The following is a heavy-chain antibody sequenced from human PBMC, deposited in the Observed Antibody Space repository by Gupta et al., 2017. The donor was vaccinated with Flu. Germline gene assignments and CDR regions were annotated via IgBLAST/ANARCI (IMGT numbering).Heavy chain of an antibody. Sequence: QAQLVESGGGVVQPGRSLRLSCAASGFLFSKYAMHWVRQAPGKGLEWVAVTSYDGNNNYYADSVKGRFTISRDNSKNTLYLQMNSLRPDDTAVYYCARGISGSASDYWGQGTLVTVSS. V-gene: IGHV3-30-3*01. CDR2: TSYDGNNN. CDR1: GFLFSKYA. J-gene: IGHJ4*02. D-gene: IGHD1-26*01. CDR3: ARGISGSASDY.